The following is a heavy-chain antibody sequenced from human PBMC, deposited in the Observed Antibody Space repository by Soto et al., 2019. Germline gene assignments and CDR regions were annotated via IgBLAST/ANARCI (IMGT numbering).Heavy chain of an antibody. CDR2: ISYDGSNK. J-gene: IGHJ5*02. Sequence: XGSLRRSCSASGVTFSSYAMHWVRQAPGKGLEWVAVISYDGSNKYYADSVKGRFTISRDNSKNTLYLQMSSLRAEDTAVYYCASPGRFDHWGQGTLVTVSS. CDR1: GVTFSSYA. V-gene: IGHV3-30-3*01. CDR3: ASPGRFDH.